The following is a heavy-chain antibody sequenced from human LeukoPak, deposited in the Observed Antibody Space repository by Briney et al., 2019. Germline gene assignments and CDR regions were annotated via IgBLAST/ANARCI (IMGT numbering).Heavy chain of an antibody. J-gene: IGHJ4*02. CDR2: IYSGGNT. V-gene: IGHV3-66*01. CDR3: AKDRQDIVVVVAATGYYFDY. Sequence: PSETLSLTCAVYGGSFSSYYWSWVRQAPGKGLECVSVIYSGGNTYYADSVKGRFTISRDNSKNTLYLQMNSLRAEDTAVYYCAKDRQDIVVVVAATGYYFDYWGQGTLVTVSS. D-gene: IGHD2-15*01. CDR1: GGSFSSYY.